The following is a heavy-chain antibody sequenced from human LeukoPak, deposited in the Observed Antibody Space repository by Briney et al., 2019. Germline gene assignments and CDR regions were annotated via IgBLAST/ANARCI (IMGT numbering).Heavy chain of an antibody. CDR2: IYSGGST. V-gene: IGHV3-53*01. D-gene: IGHD4-23*01. J-gene: IGHJ4*02. CDR1: GFTFSSNY. CDR3: ARVFSRWYKFDY. Sequence: QTGGSLRLSCAASGFTFSSNYMSWVRQAPGKGLEWVSVIYSGGSTYYSDSVKGRFTISRDNSKNTLYLQMNSLRAEDTAVYYCARVFSRWYKFDYWGQGTLVTVSS.